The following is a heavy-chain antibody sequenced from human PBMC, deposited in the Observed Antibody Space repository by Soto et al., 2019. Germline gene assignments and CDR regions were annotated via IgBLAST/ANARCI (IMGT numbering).Heavy chain of an antibody. CDR2: IIPIFGTA. CDR3: ANTRTAYNWFDP. Sequence: GASVKVSCKASGGTFSSYAISWVRQAPGQGLEWMGGIIPIFGTANYAQKFQGRVTITADESTSTAYMELSSLRSEDTAVYYCANTRTAYNWFDPWGQGTLVTVSS. J-gene: IGHJ5*02. V-gene: IGHV1-69*13. D-gene: IGHD1-26*01. CDR1: GGTFSSYA.